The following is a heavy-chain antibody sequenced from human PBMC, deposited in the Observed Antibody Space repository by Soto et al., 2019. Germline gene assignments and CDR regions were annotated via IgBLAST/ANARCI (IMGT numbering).Heavy chain of an antibody. CDR2: IYKSATT. CDR1: GDSISNLDYF. J-gene: IGHJ5*01. V-gene: IGHV4-30-4*01. D-gene: IGHD2-15*01. Sequence: SETLSLTCSVSGDSISNLDYFWAWIRQPPGQALEYIGYIYKSATTYYNPSFESRVAISVDTSNSQFSLNVTSVTAADTAVYFCARGRYCLNARCFPNWFHSWGQGSLVPDSS. CDR3: ARGRYCLNARCFPNWFHS.